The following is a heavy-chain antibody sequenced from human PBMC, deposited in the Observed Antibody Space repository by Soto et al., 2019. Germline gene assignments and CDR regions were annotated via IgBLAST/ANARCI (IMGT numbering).Heavy chain of an antibody. D-gene: IGHD3-16*02. CDR1: GFTFSSYA. CDR3: AKDYIIITFGGVILDPVDPSTFYFDY. CDR2: ISGSGGST. V-gene: IGHV3-23*01. J-gene: IGHJ4*02. Sequence: PGGSLRLSCATSGFTFSSYAMSWVRQAPGKGLEWVSAISGSGGSTYYADSVKGRFTISRDNSKNTLYLQMNSLRAEDTAAYYCAKDYIIITFGGVILDPVDPSTFYFDYWGQGTLVTVSS.